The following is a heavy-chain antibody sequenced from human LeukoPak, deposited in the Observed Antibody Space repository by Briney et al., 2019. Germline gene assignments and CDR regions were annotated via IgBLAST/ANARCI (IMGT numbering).Heavy chain of an antibody. J-gene: IGHJ4*02. CDR1: GGSISSYY. CDR3: ARVGSSGWYSSPYFDY. Sequence: SETLSLTCTVSGGSISSYYWSWIRQPPGKGLEWIGYIYYSGSTNYNPSLKSRATISVDTSKNQFSLKLSSVTAADTAVYFCARVGSSGWYSSPYFDYWGQGTLVTVSS. D-gene: IGHD6-19*01. CDR2: IYYSGST. V-gene: IGHV4-59*01.